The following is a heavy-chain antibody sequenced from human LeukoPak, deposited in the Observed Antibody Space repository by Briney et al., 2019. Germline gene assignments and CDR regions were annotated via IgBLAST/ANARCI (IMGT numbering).Heavy chain of an antibody. CDR3: ARHSEHGSGWSFNWFDP. CDR1: GGSISSYY. CDR2: IYYSGST. D-gene: IGHD6-19*01. V-gene: IGHV4-59*08. Sequence: SETLSLTCTVSGGSISSYYWSWIRQPPGKGLEWIGYIYYSGSTNYNPSLKSRVTISVDTSKNQFSLKLSSVTAADTAVYYCARHSEHGSGWSFNWFDPWGQETLVIVSS. J-gene: IGHJ5*02.